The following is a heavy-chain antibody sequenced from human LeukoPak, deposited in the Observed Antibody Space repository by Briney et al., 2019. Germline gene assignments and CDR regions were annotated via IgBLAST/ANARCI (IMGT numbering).Heavy chain of an antibody. V-gene: IGHV3-30*02. J-gene: IGHJ4*02. CDR3: AKGVATPIDY. CDR1: GFTFSSYG. D-gene: IGHD5-12*01. CDR2: IRSDGSNK. Sequence: PGGSLRLSCAASGFTFSSYGMHWVRQAPGKGRGGVAFIRSDGSNKYYADSVKGRFTISRDNSKNTLYLQMNSLRAEDTAVYYCAKGVATPIDYWGQGTLVTVSS.